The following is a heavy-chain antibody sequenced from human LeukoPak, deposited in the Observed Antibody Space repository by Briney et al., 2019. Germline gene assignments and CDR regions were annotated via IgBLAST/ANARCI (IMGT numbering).Heavy chain of an antibody. CDR2: IYSGGST. Sequence: GGSLRLSCAASGFTVSSNYMSWVRQAPGKGLEWVSVIYSGGSTYYADSVKGRFTISRDNSKNTLYLQMNSLRAEDTAVYYCARDPRAYYDILTGPDAFDIWGQGAMVTVSS. CDR3: ARDPRAYYDILTGPDAFDI. V-gene: IGHV3-66*01. D-gene: IGHD3-9*01. CDR1: GFTVSSNY. J-gene: IGHJ3*02.